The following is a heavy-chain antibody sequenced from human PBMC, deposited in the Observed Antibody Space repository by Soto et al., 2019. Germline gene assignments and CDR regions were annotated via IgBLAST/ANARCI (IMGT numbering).Heavy chain of an antibody. V-gene: IGHV3-23*01. CDR1: GFTFSSYA. D-gene: IGHD3-9*01. J-gene: IGHJ4*02. CDR2: ISGSGGST. Sequence: PVGSLRLSCAASGFTFSSYAMSWVRQAPGKGLEWVSAISGSGGSTYYADSVKGRFTISRDNSKNTLYLQTNSLRAEDTAVYYCAKGALFYDILTGYYYFDYWGQGTLVTVSS. CDR3: AKGALFYDILTGYYYFDY.